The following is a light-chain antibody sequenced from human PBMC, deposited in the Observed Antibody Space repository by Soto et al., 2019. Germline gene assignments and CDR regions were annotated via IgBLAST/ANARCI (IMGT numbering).Light chain of an antibody. Sequence: EIVLTQSPATLSLSPGDRATLSCRASQSVSSYLACYQQTPGQAPRLLIYDASNRATGIPARFSGSGSGTDFTLTISSLEPEDFAVYYCQQRSNWPYTFGQGTKLEIK. CDR1: QSVSSY. CDR3: QQRSNWPYT. V-gene: IGKV3-11*01. J-gene: IGKJ2*01. CDR2: DAS.